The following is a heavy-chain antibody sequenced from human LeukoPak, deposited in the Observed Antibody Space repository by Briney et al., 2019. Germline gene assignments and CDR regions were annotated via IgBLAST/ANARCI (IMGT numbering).Heavy chain of an antibody. Sequence: GRSLRLSCAASGLTFSSYGMHWVRQAPGKGLEWVAVISYDGSNKYYADSVKGRFTISRDNSKNTLYLQMNSLRAEDTAVYYCAKNGGLRYFDWYLGYWGQGSLVTVSS. D-gene: IGHD3-9*01. V-gene: IGHV3-30*18. CDR2: ISYDGSNK. CDR3: AKNGGLRYFDWYLGY. CDR1: GLTFSSYG. J-gene: IGHJ4*02.